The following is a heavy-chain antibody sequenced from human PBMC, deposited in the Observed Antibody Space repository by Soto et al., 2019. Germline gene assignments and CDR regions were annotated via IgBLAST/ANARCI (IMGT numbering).Heavy chain of an antibody. Sequence: GESLKISCKGSGYSFTSYWISWVRQMPGKGLEWMGRIYPSDSYTNYSPSFQGHVTISADKSISTAYLQWSSLKASDTAMYYCARTSMQSRGFSYGHGGMDVWGQGTTVTVSS. CDR3: ARTSMQSRGFSYGHGGMDV. V-gene: IGHV5-10-1*01. J-gene: IGHJ6*02. CDR1: GYSFTSYW. D-gene: IGHD5-18*01. CDR2: IYPSDSYT.